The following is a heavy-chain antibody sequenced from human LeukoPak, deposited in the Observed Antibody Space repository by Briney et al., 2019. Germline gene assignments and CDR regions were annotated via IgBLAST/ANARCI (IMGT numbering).Heavy chain of an antibody. J-gene: IGHJ3*02. D-gene: IGHD4-11*01. Sequence: GGSLRLSCAASGFTFSSYAMSWVRQAPGKGLEWVANIKQDGSEKYYVDSVKGRFTISRDDAKNSLYLQMNSLRAEDTAVYYCASEVSGQTTVTTNALGAFDIWGQGTMVTVSS. CDR2: IKQDGSEK. CDR1: GFTFSSYA. CDR3: ASEVSGQTTVTTNALGAFDI. V-gene: IGHV3-7*01.